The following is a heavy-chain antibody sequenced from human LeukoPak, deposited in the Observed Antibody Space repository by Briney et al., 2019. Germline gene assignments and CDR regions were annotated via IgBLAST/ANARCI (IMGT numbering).Heavy chain of an antibody. V-gene: IGHV1-18*01. CDR2: ISAYNGNT. D-gene: IGHD5-12*01. J-gene: IGHJ4*02. Sequence: ASVKVSCKASGYTFTSYGISWVRQAPGQGLEWMGWISAYNGNTNYAQKLQGRVTMTTDTSTSTPYMELRSLRSDDTAVYYCARDLSGRLRFPTNFDYWGQGTLVTVSS. CDR3: ARDLSGRLRFPTNFDY. CDR1: GYTFTSYG.